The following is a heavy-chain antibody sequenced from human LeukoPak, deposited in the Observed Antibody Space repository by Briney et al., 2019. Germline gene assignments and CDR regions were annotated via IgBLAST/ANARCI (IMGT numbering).Heavy chain of an antibody. J-gene: IGHJ4*02. D-gene: IGHD6-19*01. CDR2: ISYDGSNK. CDR3: ARDYSSSGWSFVY. V-gene: IGHV3-30*17. Sequence: PGRSLRLSCAASGFTFSSYAMHWVRQAPGKGLEWVAVISYDGSNKYYADSVKGRFTISGDNSKNTLYLQMNSLRAEDTAVYYCARDYSSSGWSFVYWGQGTLVTVSS. CDR1: GFTFSSYA.